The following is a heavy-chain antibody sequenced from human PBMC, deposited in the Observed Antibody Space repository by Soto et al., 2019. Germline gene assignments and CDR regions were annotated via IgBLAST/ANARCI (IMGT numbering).Heavy chain of an antibody. CDR1: GYTFTSYD. CDR2: MNPNSGNT. Sequence: ASVKVSCKASGYTFTSYDINWVRQATGQGLEWMGWMNPNSGNTGYAQKFQGRVTMTRNTSISTAYMGLSSLRSEDTAVYYCARYVSGYSSGWYDYWGQGTLVTVSS. D-gene: IGHD6-19*01. J-gene: IGHJ4*02. V-gene: IGHV1-8*01. CDR3: ARYVSGYSSGWYDY.